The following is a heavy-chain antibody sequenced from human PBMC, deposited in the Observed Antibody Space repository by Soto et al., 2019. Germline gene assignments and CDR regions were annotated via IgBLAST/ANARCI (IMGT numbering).Heavy chain of an antibody. J-gene: IGHJ4*02. Sequence: QVQLVRSGAEVKKPGASVKVSCKASGYTFTSYDINWVRQATGQGLEWMGWMNPNSGNTGYAQKFQGRVTMTRNTSISTAYMELSSLRSEDTAVYYCVREYSSSWRFDYWGQETLVTVSS. CDR1: GYTFTSYD. V-gene: IGHV1-8*01. CDR3: VREYSSSWRFDY. D-gene: IGHD6-13*01. CDR2: MNPNSGNT.